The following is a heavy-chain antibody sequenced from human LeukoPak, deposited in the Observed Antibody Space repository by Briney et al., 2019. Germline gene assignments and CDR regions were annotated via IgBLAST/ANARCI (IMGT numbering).Heavy chain of an antibody. Sequence: SETLSLTCTVSGGSISNFYWSWIRQPPGKGLEWIGYIYYTGSTNYNPSLKSRVTISVDTSKNQFSLKLSSVTAADTAAYYCARGAWYGDNWFDPWGQGTLVIVSS. CDR2: IYYTGST. J-gene: IGHJ5*02. CDR1: GGSISNFY. CDR3: ARGAWYGDNWFDP. D-gene: IGHD3-10*01. V-gene: IGHV4-59*01.